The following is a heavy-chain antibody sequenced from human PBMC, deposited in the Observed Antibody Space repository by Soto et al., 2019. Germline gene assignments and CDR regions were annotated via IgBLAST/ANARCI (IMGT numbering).Heavy chain of an antibody. Sequence: QVQLVQSGAEVKKPGASVKVSCKASGFTFSNYGVTWLRQVPGQGLEWMGWISAYNGNTVHVQEYQGRLTMTTDTSTSTAYMELRSLRPDDTAVYYCARPQNDILTDSYTNYFDPWGQGTLVTVSS. CDR3: ARPQNDILTDSYTNYFDP. D-gene: IGHD3-9*01. CDR2: ISAYNGNT. CDR1: GFTFSNYG. J-gene: IGHJ5*02. V-gene: IGHV1-18*01.